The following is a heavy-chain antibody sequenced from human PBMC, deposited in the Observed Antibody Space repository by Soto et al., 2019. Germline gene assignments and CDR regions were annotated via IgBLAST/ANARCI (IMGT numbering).Heavy chain of an antibody. V-gene: IGHV3-48*03. Sequence: ESGGGLVQPGGSLRLSCAASGFTFSSYEMNWVRQAPGKGLEWVSYISSSGSTIYYADSVKGRFTISRDNAKNSLYLQMNSLRAEDTAVYYCARGGGEDCSSTSCYLVGDYYYYYGMDVWGQGTTVTVSS. CDR3: ARGGGEDCSSTSCYLVGDYYYYYGMDV. D-gene: IGHD2-2*01. J-gene: IGHJ6*02. CDR2: ISSSGSTI. CDR1: GFTFSSYE.